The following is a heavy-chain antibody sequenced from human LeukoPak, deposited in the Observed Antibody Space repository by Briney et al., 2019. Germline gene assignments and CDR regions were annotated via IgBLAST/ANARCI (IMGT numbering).Heavy chain of an antibody. V-gene: IGHV5-51*01. J-gene: IGHJ6*02. CDR2: IYPDDSNT. D-gene: IGHD3-10*01. Sequence: GKSLKISCKGSGYSFTSFWIGWVRQMPGKGLEWMGIIYPDDSNTRYSPSFHGQVTISADKSINTAYLQWSSLKASDTAMYYCARTFGESPNRNYFYGMDVWGQGTTVTVSS. CDR1: GYSFTSFW. CDR3: ARTFGESPNRNYFYGMDV.